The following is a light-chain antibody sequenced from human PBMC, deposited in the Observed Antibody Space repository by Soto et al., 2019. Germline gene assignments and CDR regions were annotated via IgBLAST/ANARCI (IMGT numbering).Light chain of an antibody. V-gene: IGLV2-11*01. Sequence: PLAPPRSVSLSPGQPDTIHSTGTSSEVGGYNFVSWYQHHPGKAPKVLIYDVSKRPSGVPDRFSGSKSGNTASLTISGLQAEDEADYHCCSYAGTYTYVVFGGGTKVTVL. CDR2: DVS. CDR3: CSYAGTYTYVV. CDR1: SSEVGGYNF. J-gene: IGLJ2*01.